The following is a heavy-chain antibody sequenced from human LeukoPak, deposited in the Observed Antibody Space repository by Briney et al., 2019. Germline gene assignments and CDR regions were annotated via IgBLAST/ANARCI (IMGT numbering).Heavy chain of an antibody. CDR2: IYYSRST. D-gene: IGHD3-9*01. Sequence: PSETLSLTCTVSGGSISSYYWSWIRQPPGKGLEWIGYIYYSRSTNYNPSLKSRVTISVDTSKNQFSLKLSSVTAADTAVYYCARARTILKPFDYWGQGTLVTVSS. V-gene: IGHV4-59*01. CDR3: ARARTILKPFDY. J-gene: IGHJ4*02. CDR1: GGSISSYY.